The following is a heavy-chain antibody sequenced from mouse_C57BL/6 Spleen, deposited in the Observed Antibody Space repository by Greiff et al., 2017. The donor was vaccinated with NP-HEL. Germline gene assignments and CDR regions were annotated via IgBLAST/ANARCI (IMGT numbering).Heavy chain of an antibody. CDR2: IDPSDSYT. V-gene: IGHV1-50*01. CDR3: ARVGYSNYAAWFAY. Sequence: QVQLQQPGAELVKPGASVKLSCKASGYTFTSYWMQWVKQRPGQGLEWIGEIDPSDSYTNYNQKFKGKATLTVDTSSSTAYMQLSSLTSEDSAVYYCARVGYSNYAAWFAYWGQGTLVTVSA. D-gene: IGHD2-5*01. J-gene: IGHJ3*01. CDR1: GYTFTSYW.